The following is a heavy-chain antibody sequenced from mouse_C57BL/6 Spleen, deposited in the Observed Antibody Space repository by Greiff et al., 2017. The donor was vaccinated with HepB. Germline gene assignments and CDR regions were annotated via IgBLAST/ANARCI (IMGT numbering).Heavy chain of an antibody. CDR1: GFSLTSYG. D-gene: IGHD2-3*01. CDR2: IWSGGST. J-gene: IGHJ3*01. CDR3: ARMDGYSAWFAY. V-gene: IGHV2-2*01. Sequence: VQLKESGPGLVQPSQSLSITCTVSGFSLTSYGVHWVRQSPGKGLEWLGVIWSGGSTDYNAAFISRLSISKDNSKSQVFFKMNSLQADDTAIYYCARMDGYSAWFAYWGQGTLVTVSA.